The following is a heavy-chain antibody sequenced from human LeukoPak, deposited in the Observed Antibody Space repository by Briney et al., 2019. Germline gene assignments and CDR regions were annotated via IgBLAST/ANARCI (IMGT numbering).Heavy chain of an antibody. J-gene: IGHJ4*02. D-gene: IGHD6-25*01. CDR2: MSGYGDTT. Sequence: PGGSLRLSCAASGFTFEDYAMHWVRQGPGKGLEWVALMSGYGDTTYYADSVKGRFTVSRDNTKTSLYLQMHSLRTEDTALYYCAKDFASRGYSSGFLFASWGQGTLVTVSS. CDR3: AKDFASRGYSSGFLFAS. V-gene: IGHV3-43*02. CDR1: GFTFEDYA.